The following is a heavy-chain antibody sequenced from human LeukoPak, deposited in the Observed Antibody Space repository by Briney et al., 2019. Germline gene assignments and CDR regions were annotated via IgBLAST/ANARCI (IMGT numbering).Heavy chain of an antibody. D-gene: IGHD6-13*01. Sequence: SVKVSCKASGGTFSSYAISWVRQAPGQGLEWMGGIIPIFGTANYARKFQGRVTITTDESTSTAYMELSSLRSEDTAVYYCAKHQSYSSPLDYWGQGTLVTVSS. CDR3: AKHQSYSSPLDY. CDR1: GGTFSSYA. CDR2: IIPIFGTA. J-gene: IGHJ4*02. V-gene: IGHV1-69*05.